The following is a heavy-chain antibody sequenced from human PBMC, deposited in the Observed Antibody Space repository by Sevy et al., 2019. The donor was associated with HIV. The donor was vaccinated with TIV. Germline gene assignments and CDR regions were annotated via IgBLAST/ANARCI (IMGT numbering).Heavy chain of an antibody. V-gene: IGHV3-53*01. CDR3: ARDREAAAGTHYYYYMDV. D-gene: IGHD6-13*01. CDR1: GFTVSSNY. J-gene: IGHJ6*03. Sequence: GGSLRLSCAASGFTVSSNYMSWVRQAPGKGLEWVSVIYSGGSTYYADSVKGRFTISRDNSKNTLYLQMNSLRAEDTAVYYCARDREAAAGTHYYYYMDVWGKGTTVTVSS. CDR2: IYSGGST.